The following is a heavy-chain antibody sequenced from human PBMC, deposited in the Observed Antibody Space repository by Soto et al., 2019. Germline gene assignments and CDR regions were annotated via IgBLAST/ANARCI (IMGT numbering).Heavy chain of an antibody. CDR1: GGTFSSHA. Sequence: SVKVSCKASGGTFSSHAISWVRQAPGQGLEWMGGIIPFFKATNYAQKFQGRVTITADDSTSTAYMDLYSLRSEDTAVYYCARDVPLNYYDGTYSYYALDFWGQGT. CDR2: IIPFFKAT. V-gene: IGHV1-69*13. CDR3: ARDVPLNYYDGTYSYYALDF. D-gene: IGHD3-16*01. J-gene: IGHJ6*02.